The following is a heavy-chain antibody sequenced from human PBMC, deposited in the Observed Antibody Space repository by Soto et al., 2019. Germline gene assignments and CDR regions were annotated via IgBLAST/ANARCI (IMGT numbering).Heavy chain of an antibody. CDR3: ARDHALAGTSVRDF. Sequence: PSETLSLTCTVSGGSVTSDEDYWTWIRQSPGKGLEWIGYIPNSGSTGYNPSLKTRLSMSVDRSKNQFTLRLTSVTVADTAVYYCARDHALAGTSVRDFWGQGTLCFVSA. CDR2: IPNSGST. D-gene: IGHD1-7*01. CDR1: GGSVTSDEDY. J-gene: IGHJ4*02. V-gene: IGHV4-30-4*01.